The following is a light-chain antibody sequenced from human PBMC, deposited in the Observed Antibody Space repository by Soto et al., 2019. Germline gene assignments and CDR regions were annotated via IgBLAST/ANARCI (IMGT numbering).Light chain of an antibody. V-gene: IGKV3-20*01. CDR1: QSVSSSY. CDR3: QHYGSSWT. CDR2: GAS. J-gene: IGKJ1*01. Sequence: EIVLTQSPGTLSLSPGERATLSCRASQSVSSSYFAWYQQKPDQAPRLLIYGASSTATGIPDRFGGSGSRTYFTLTISIQEPEDFAVYCWQHYGSSWTFGQGTKVEIK.